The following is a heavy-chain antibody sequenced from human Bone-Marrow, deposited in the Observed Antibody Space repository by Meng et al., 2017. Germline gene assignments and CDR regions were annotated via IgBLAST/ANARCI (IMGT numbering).Heavy chain of an antibody. CDR2: MSEGGGA. CDR1: GFTSSSYA. V-gene: IGHV3-23*01. J-gene: IGHJ4*02. D-gene: IGHD6-19*01. CDR3: AKAIGAVASDY. Sequence: GESLKISCTASGFTSSSYAMSWVRQTPGKGLEWVSSMSEGGGAYADSVKGRFTTSRDNSRNTLYLQMNSLRADDTAVYYCAKAIGAVASDYWGQGTLVTVSS.